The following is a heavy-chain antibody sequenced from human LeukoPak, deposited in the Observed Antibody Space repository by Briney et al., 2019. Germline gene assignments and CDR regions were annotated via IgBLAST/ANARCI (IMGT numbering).Heavy chain of an antibody. D-gene: IGHD3-10*01. CDR2: INTDGSST. CDR3: ARVEVRGTIRNIDY. V-gene: IGHV3-74*01. Sequence: TGGSLRLSCAASGFTFSRYWMHWVRQAPGKGLVWVSRINTDGSSTSYADSVKGRFTISRDNAKNTLYLQMNSLRAEDTAVYYCARVEVRGTIRNIDYWGQGAPVTVSS. CDR1: GFTFSRYW. J-gene: IGHJ4*02.